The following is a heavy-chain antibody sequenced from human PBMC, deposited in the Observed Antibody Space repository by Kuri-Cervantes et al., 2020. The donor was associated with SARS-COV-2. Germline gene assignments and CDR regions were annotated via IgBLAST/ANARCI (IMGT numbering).Heavy chain of an antibody. CDR2: ISSSSSYI. V-gene: IGHV3-21*01. J-gene: IGHJ4*02. CDR3: ARVSGSYYRSCYFDY. Sequence: GESLKISCAASGFTFSSYSMNWVRQAPGKGLEWVSSISSSSSYIYYADSVKGRFTISRDNAKNSLYLQMNSLRAEDTAVYYCARVSGSYYRSCYFDYWGQGTLVTVSS. CDR1: GFTFSSYS. D-gene: IGHD1-26*01.